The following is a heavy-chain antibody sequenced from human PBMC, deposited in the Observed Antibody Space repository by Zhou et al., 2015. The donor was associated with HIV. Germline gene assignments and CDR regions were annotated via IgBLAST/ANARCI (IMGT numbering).Heavy chain of an antibody. Sequence: QVQLVQSGAEVKKPGASVKVSCKASGYTFTSYDINWVRQATGQGLEWMGWMNPNSGNTGYAQKFQGRVTMTRNTSISTAYMELSSLRSEDTAVYYCAIYPPGSSTVTTFRSIHWGQGTLVTVSS. D-gene: IGHD4-17*01. CDR2: MNPNSGNT. J-gene: IGHJ4*02. CDR3: AIYPPGSSTVTTFRSIH. CDR1: GYTFTSYD. V-gene: IGHV1-8*01.